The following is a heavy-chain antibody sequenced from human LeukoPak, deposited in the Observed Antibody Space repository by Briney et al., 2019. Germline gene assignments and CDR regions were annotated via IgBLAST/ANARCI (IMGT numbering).Heavy chain of an antibody. CDR3: AKDLVPGYSGSHLNYMDV. J-gene: IGHJ6*03. D-gene: IGHD1-26*01. Sequence: PGGSLRLSCAASGFTFFSYTMNWVRQAPGKGLEWVSSISSTRSYIYYADSVKGRFTISRDNAKNSLYLQMNSLRAEDTAVYYCAKDLVPGYSGSHLNYMDVWGKGTTVTISS. CDR1: GFTFFSYT. V-gene: IGHV3-21*01. CDR2: ISSTRSYI.